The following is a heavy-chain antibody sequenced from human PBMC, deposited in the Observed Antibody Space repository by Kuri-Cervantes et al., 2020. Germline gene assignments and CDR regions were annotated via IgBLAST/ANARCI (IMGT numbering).Heavy chain of an antibody. CDR2: ISAYNGNT. CDR1: GYTFTSYG. D-gene: IGHD2/OR15-2a*01. CDR3: ARGPVNMNPDDQYNWFDP. J-gene: IGHJ5*02. Sequence: ASVKVSCKASGYTFTSYGISWVRQSPGQGLEWMGWISAYNGNTNYAQKLQGRVTITADESTSTAYMELSSLRSEDTAVYYCARGPVNMNPDDQYNWFDPWGQGTLVTVSS. V-gene: IGHV1-18*01.